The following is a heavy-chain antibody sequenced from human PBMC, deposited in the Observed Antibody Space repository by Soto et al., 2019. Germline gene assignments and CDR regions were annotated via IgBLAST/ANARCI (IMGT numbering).Heavy chain of an antibody. V-gene: IGHV4-59*01. CDR1: SDSISTYD. J-gene: IGHJ4*02. Sequence: XETLSLSCTVSSDSISTYDWTWIRQPPGKGLEWIGYIYNSATTKYNPSLKSRVTISVDTSKNQFSLKLSSVTNADTAVYYCARGRFDFIWGTPAPYLDYWGQGALVTVSS. CDR3: ARGRFDFIWGTPAPYLDY. CDR2: IYNSATT. D-gene: IGHD3-16*01.